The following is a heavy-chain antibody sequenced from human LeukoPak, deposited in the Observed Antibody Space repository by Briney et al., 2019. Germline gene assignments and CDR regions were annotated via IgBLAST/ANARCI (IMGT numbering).Heavy chain of an antibody. CDR2: NNPNSGGT. J-gene: IGHJ3*02. CDR1: VYTFTGYY. V-gene: IGHV1-2*06. CDR3: ARDLTMVRGVIIAWAGSDDAFDI. D-gene: IGHD3-10*01. Sequence: APVKVSCKASVYTFTGYYMHWVRQAPGQGLEWMGRNNPNSGGTNYAQKFQGRVTTTRDTSISTAYMELSRLRSDDTAVYYCARDLTMVRGVIIAWAGSDDAFDIWGQGTMVTVSS.